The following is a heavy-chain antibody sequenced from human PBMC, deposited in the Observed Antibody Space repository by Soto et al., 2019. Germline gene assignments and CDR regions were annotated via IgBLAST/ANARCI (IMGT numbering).Heavy chain of an antibody. CDR1: GGSISSGYYY. CDR3: ASSRDYYDSSDYYPTPTVS. Sequence: TLSLTRSISGGSISSGYYYCSWIRQSPGKVLEWIGYIYYSGNTYYNPSLKSRITISLDTSKNQFSLKLSSVTAADTAVYYCASSRDYYDSSDYYPTPTVSWGQGTLVTVS. J-gene: IGHJ5*02. V-gene: IGHV4-31*03. CDR2: IYYSGNT. D-gene: IGHD3-22*01.